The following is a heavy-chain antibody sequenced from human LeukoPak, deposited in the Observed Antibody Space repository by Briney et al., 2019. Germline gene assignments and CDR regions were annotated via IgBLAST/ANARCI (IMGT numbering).Heavy chain of an antibody. D-gene: IGHD2-2*01. V-gene: IGHV1-18*01. CDR1: GYTFTSYG. CDR2: ISAYNGNT. Sequence: ASVKVSCKASGYTFTSYGISWVRQAPGQGLEWMGWISAYNGNTNYAQELQGRVTMTTDTSTSTAYMELRSLRSDDTAVYYCARFVVVPAAINYYYYGMDVWGQGTTVTVSS. J-gene: IGHJ6*02. CDR3: ARFVVVPAAINYYYYGMDV.